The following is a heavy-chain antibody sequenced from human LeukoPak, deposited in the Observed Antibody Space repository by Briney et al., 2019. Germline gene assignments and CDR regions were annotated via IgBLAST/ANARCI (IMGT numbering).Heavy chain of an antibody. CDR3: ARGRGYCSGGSCYLGY. CDR2: INHSGST. V-gene: IGHV4-34*01. J-gene: IGHJ4*02. D-gene: IGHD2-15*01. Sequence: KPSETLSLTCAVYGGSFSGYYWSWIRQPPGKGLEWIGEINHSGSTNHNPSLKSRVTISVDTSKNQFSLKLSSVTAANTAVYYCARGRGYCSGGSCYLGYWGQGTLVTVSS. CDR1: GGSFSGYY.